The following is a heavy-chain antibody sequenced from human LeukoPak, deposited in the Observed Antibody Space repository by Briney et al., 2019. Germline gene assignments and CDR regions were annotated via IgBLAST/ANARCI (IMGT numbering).Heavy chain of an antibody. J-gene: IGHJ4*02. D-gene: IGHD5-18*01. CDR1: GFTVSSNY. CDR3: ARGLIRGYSYADDY. Sequence: GSLRLSCAASGFTVSSNYMSWIRQPPGKGLEWIGEINHSGSTNYNPSLRSRVTISVDTSKNQFSLKLSSVTAADTAVYYCARGLIRGYSYADDYWGQGTLVTVSS. CDR2: INHSGST. V-gene: IGHV4-34*01.